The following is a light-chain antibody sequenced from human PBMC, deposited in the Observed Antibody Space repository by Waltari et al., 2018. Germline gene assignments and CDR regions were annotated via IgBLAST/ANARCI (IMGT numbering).Light chain of an antibody. V-gene: IGLV4-69*01. CDR3: QTGGHGSWV. CDR1: SGYSSNI. J-gene: IGLJ3*02. Sequence: QLVLTQSPSASASLGASVKLTCTLSSGYSSNIVAWPQQQAEKGPRYLMKINSDGSHNKGDEIPDRFSGSSSGAERYLTISSVQPEDEADYYCQTGGHGSWVFGGGTTLTVL. CDR2: INSDGSH.